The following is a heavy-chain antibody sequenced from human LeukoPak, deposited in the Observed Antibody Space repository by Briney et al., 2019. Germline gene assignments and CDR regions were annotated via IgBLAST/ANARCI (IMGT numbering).Heavy chain of an antibody. V-gene: IGHV4-31*03. CDR3: ARGTYYYDSSGAFDY. D-gene: IGHD3-22*01. Sequence: SETLSLTCTVSGGSISSGGYYWSWIRQHPGKGLEWIGYIYYSGSTYYNPSLKSRVTISVDTSKNQFSLKLSSVTAADTAVYYCARGTYYYDSSGAFDYWGQGTLVTVSS. J-gene: IGHJ4*02. CDR1: GGSISSGGYY. CDR2: IYYSGST.